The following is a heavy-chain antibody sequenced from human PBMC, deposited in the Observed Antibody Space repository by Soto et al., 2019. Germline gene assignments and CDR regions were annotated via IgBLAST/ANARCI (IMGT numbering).Heavy chain of an antibody. Sequence: EVQLVESGGGLVQPGGSLRLSCAASGFSFSNSWMTWVRQAPGKGLECLACINPDGSEKYYVDSVKGRFTVSRDNARNSLYVQMSSLRVDDTAVYYCTRDLNWEAYWGQGTLVTVSS. CDR3: TRDLNWEAY. CDR2: INPDGSEK. CDR1: GFSFSNSW. J-gene: IGHJ4*02. D-gene: IGHD7-27*01. V-gene: IGHV3-7*01.